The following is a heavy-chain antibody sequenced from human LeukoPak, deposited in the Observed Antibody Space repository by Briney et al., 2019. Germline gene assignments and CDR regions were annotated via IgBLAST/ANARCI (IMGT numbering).Heavy chain of an antibody. CDR2: ISGSGGST. V-gene: IGHV3-23*01. Sequence: GGSLRLSCAASGFTFSSYAMSWVRQAPGKGLEWVSAISGSGGSTYYADSVKGRFTISRDNSKNTLYLQMNSLRAEDTAVYYCAKVPSSGWYESNWLGAFDIWGQGAMVTVSS. D-gene: IGHD6-19*01. J-gene: IGHJ3*02. CDR1: GFTFSSYA. CDR3: AKVPSSGWYESNWLGAFDI.